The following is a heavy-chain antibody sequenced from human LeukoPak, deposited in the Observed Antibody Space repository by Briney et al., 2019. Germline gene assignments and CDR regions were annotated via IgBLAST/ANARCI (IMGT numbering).Heavy chain of an antibody. CDR1: GGSISSYY. V-gene: IGHV4-59*12. D-gene: IGHD1-26*01. J-gene: IGHJ6*03. CDR3: ARTTRYYYYYMDV. Sequence: SETLSLTCTVSGGSISSYYWSWIRQPPGKGLEWIGYIYYSGSTNYNPSLKSRVTISVDTSKNQFSLKLSSVTAADTAVYYCARTTRYYYYYMDVWGKGTTVTVSS. CDR2: IYYSGST.